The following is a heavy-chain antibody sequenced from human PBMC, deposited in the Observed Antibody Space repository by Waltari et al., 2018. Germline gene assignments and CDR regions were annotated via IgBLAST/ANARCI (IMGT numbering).Heavy chain of an antibody. V-gene: IGHV4-39*07. Sequence: QLQLQESGPGLVKPSETLSLTCTVSGGSISSSSYYWGWIRQPPGKGLEWIGSIYYSGSTYYNPALTSRVTISVDTSKNQFSLKLSSVTAADTAVYYCARESIAAAVPFDYWGQGTLVTVSS. D-gene: IGHD6-13*01. CDR2: IYYSGST. J-gene: IGHJ4*02. CDR3: ARESIAAAVPFDY. CDR1: GGSISSSSYY.